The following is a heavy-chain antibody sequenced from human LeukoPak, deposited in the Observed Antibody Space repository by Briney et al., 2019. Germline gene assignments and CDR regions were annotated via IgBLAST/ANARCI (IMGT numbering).Heavy chain of an antibody. CDR1: GDSVSSNSAA. V-gene: IGHV6-1*01. Sequence: SQTLSLTCAISGDSVSSNSAAWNWIRQSPSRGLEWLGRTYYRSKWYYDYAVAVKSRISINPDTSKNQFSLQLSSVTPEDTAVYYCTRDPVGGSTIFDYWGQGTLVTVSS. CDR3: TRDPVGGSTIFDY. CDR2: TYYRSKWYY. D-gene: IGHD1-26*01. J-gene: IGHJ4*02.